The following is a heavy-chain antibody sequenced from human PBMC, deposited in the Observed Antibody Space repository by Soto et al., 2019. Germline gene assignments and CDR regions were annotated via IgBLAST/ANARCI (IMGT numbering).Heavy chain of an antibody. J-gene: IGHJ4*02. CDR3: ARLEGLATISYYFDF. Sequence: PSETLSLTCSVSDDSLNRDKYFWGWIRPPPGKGLEWIGSIYYRGNAYYNPSLQTRVTISLDKSKSQFSLKLNSVTAADSAVYFCARLEGLATISYYFDFWGPGALVTVSS. V-gene: IGHV4-39*01. CDR1: DDSLNRDKYF. D-gene: IGHD5-12*01. CDR2: IYYRGNA.